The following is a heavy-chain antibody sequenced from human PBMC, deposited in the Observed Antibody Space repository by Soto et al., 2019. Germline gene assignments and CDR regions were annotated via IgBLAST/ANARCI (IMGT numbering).Heavy chain of an antibody. CDR1: GVTGVTLADYA. J-gene: IGHJ6*02. CDR2: IGGNGHYIYT. D-gene: IGHD6-6*01. CDR3: QHSSASRPDFAYNRDV. Sequence: EAQLLESGGGLVQPGGSLRLSCAASGVTGVTLADYAMSWVRQAPGKGLEWVSAIGGNGHYIYTYYADSVKGRSTISRDNSRDTLYLQMTSLRAEDTAIYYCQHSSASRPDFAYNRDVWGQGTTVTVSS. V-gene: IGHV3-23*01.